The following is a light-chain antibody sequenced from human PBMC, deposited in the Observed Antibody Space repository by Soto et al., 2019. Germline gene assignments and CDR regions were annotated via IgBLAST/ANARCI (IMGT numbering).Light chain of an antibody. Sequence: DIQMTQSPSSPSASVGDRVTITCQASQDIKNYLNWYQQKSGKAPKLLIYDASDLETGVPSRFSGSGSGTDFTFTINSLQPEDIATYYCQQYDNLPLTFGGGTKVDI. CDR2: DAS. CDR3: QQYDNLPLT. J-gene: IGKJ4*01. V-gene: IGKV1-33*01. CDR1: QDIKNY.